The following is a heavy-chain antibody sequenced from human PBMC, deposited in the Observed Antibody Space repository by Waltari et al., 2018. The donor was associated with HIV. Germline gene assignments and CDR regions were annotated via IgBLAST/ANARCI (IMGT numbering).Heavy chain of an antibody. V-gene: IGHV4-38-2*01. Sequence: QVQLQESGPGLVKSSETLSLTCAVSGYSISRGYSWCGIRQPPGKGLEWIGTSHHSGRYYSNPSLKRRVTISVDTSKKHFTRKLSSVSGAETAVYYGARNTYYGRRGYDFWGQGYLVTVSS. J-gene: IGHJ4*02. CDR2: SHHSGRY. CDR1: GYSISRGYS. CDR3: ARNTYYGRRGYDF. D-gene: IGHD3-10*01.